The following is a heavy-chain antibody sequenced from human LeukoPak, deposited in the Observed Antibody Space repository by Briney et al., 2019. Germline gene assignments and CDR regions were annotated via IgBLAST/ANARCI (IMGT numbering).Heavy chain of an antibody. J-gene: IGHJ3*02. CDR3: ATYSSASDAFDI. CDR2: IYTSGNTNY. D-gene: IGHD3-22*01. V-gene: IGHV4-4*07. Sequence: KPSETLSLTCTVSGGSINNYYWSWIRQPAGKGLEWRGHIYTSGNTNYNYNPSLKSRVSMSIDTSKNQFSLKLSSVAAADTAFYYCATYSSASDAFDIWGQGTKVTVSS. CDR1: GGSINNYY.